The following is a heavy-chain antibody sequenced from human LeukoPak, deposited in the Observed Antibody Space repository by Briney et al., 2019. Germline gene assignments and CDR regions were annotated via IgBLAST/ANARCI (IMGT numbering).Heavy chain of an antibody. Sequence: PGRSLRLSCAASGFTFSSYAMHWVRQAPGKGLEWVAVISYDGSNKYYADSVKGRFTISRDNSKNTLYLQMNSLRAEDTAVYYCARESEAVRGNWFDPWGQGTLVTVSS. D-gene: IGHD3-10*01. CDR3: ARESEAVRGNWFDP. CDR2: ISYDGSNK. CDR1: GFTFSSYA. V-gene: IGHV3-30*01. J-gene: IGHJ5*02.